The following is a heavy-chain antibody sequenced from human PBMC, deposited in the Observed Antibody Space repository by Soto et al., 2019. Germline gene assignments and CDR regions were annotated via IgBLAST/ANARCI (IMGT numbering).Heavy chain of an antibody. V-gene: IGHV1-69*01. J-gene: IGHJ4*02. CDR2: IIPIFGTA. Sequence: QVQLVQSGAEVKKPGSSVKVSCKASGGTFSSYAISWVRQAPGQGLEWMGGIIPIFGTANYAQKFQGRVTITADESTSTAYMELSSLRSEDTAVYYCASWRGGYDHRGEVAFDYWGQGTLVTVSS. CDR3: ASWRGGYDHRGEVAFDY. CDR1: GGTFSSYA. D-gene: IGHD5-12*01.